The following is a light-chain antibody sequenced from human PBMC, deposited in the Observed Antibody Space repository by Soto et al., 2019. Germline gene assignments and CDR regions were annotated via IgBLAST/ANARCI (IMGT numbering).Light chain of an antibody. V-gene: IGLV2-8*01. Sequence: QSALTQPPSVSGSPGQSVTISCTGTSSDVGGYNYVSWYQQHPGKAPKLIIYEVSKRPSGVPDRFSGCKSGNTASLAVSGLQAEEEADYYCSSYAGSNNMVFGGGTQLTVL. CDR1: SSDVGGYNY. J-gene: IGLJ2*01. CDR3: SSYAGSNNMV. CDR2: EVS.